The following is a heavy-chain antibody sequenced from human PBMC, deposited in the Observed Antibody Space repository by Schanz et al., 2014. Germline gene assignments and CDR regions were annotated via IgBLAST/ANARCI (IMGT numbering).Heavy chain of an antibody. CDR3: ASGLTAWGGLEV. D-gene: IGHD7-27*01. V-gene: IGHV1-46*01. CDR1: EYTFTRHY. CDR2: IHSTGGTT. J-gene: IGHJ6*02. Sequence: QVQWVQSGADVKKPGTAVKVSCKASEYTFTRHYMHWVRQAPGQGLEWMGIIHSTGGTTSHAQKCQGRVTMTRDTSTSTVYMELSSLRSEDTAVYYCASGLTAWGGLEVWGQGTTVTVSS.